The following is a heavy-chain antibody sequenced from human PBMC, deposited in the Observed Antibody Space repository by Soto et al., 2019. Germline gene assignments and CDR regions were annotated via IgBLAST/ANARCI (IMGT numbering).Heavy chain of an antibody. CDR2: INHSGST. V-gene: IGHV4-34*01. CDR1: GGSFSGYY. Sequence: PSETLSLTCAVYGGSFSGYYWSWIRQPPGKGLEWIGEINHSGSTNYNPSIKSRVTISVDTSKNQFSLKLSSVTAADTAVYYCARATGDYTFDYWGQGTLVTVSS. J-gene: IGHJ4*02. D-gene: IGHD4-17*01. CDR3: ARATGDYTFDY.